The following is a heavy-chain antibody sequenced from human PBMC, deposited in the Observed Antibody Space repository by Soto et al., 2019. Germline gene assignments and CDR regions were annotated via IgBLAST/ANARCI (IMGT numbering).Heavy chain of an antibody. Sequence: QVQLVQSGAEVKKPGASVKVSCKASGYTFTDYGISWVRQAPGQGLEWMGWISPYTGDTKYPQRLQGRVTVTADTPTSTAYMELRSLKSDDPAVYYCAKTGGWNWFDPWGQGTLVSVSS. D-gene: IGHD6-19*01. CDR1: GYTFTDYG. J-gene: IGHJ5*02. CDR3: AKTGGWNWFDP. V-gene: IGHV1-18*01. CDR2: ISPYTGDT.